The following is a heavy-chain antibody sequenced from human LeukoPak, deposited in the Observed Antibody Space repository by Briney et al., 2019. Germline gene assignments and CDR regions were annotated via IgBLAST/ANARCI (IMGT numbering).Heavy chain of an antibody. V-gene: IGHV1-69*06. D-gene: IGHD6-6*01. Sequence: SVKVSCKAPGGTFSRYATSWVRQAPGQGLEWMGGIIPMFGTAKYAQKFQGRVTITADKSTSTAYMELSSLRSEDTAVYYCARGADWQLLEYYYYYMDVWGKGTTVTVSS. CDR1: GGTFSRYA. CDR2: IIPMFGTA. J-gene: IGHJ6*03. CDR3: ARGADWQLLEYYYYYMDV.